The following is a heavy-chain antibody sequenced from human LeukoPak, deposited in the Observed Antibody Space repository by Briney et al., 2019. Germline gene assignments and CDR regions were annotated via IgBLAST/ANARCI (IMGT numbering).Heavy chain of an antibody. CDR1: GFTFDDYA. CDR3: AKGMTLGFDSSGYLDY. J-gene: IGHJ4*02. D-gene: IGHD3-22*01. CDR2: ISWNSGSI. Sequence: PGRSLRLSCAASGFTFDDYAMHWVRQAPGKGLEWVSGISWNSGSIGYADSVKGRFTISRDNAKNSLYLQMNSLRAEDTALYYCAKGMTLGFDSSGYLDYWGQGTLVTVSS. V-gene: IGHV3-9*01.